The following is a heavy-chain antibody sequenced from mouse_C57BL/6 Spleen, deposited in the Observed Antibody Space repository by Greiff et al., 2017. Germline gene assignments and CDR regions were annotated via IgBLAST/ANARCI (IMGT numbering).Heavy chain of an antibody. D-gene: IGHD3-1*01. CDR2: IDPSDSET. CDR1: GYTFTSYW. J-gene: IGHJ2*01. V-gene: IGHV1-52*01. Sequence: VQLQQPGAELVRPGSSVKLSCKASGYTFTSYWMHWVKQRPIQGLDWIGNIDPSDSETHYNQKFKDKATLTIDKSSSTAYMQLSSLTSEDSAVYYWARGRATDYWGQGTTLTVYS. CDR3: ARGRATDY.